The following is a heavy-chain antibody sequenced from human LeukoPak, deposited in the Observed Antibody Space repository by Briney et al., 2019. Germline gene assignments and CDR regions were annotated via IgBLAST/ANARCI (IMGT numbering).Heavy chain of an antibody. CDR2: ISSSSTI. D-gene: IGHD6-19*01. J-gene: IGHJ4*02. CDR1: GFTLSSYS. V-gene: IGHV3-48*02. CDR3: ARTLAV. Sequence: GGSLRLSCAASGFTLSSYSMNWVRQAPGKGLEWVSYISSSSTIYYADPVKGRFTISRDNAQNSVYLQMNSLRDEDTAVYYCARTLAVWGQGTLVTVSS.